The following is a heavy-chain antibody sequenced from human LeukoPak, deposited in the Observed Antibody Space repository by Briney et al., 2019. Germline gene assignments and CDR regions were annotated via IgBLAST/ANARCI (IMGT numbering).Heavy chain of an antibody. V-gene: IGHV3-23*01. Sequence: PGGSLRLSCAASGFIFSSNPMYWVRQAPGKGLEWVSHIFSNGAVTYYADSVKGRFTISRDNSKNTLYLQINSLRAEDTAVYYCVKKVLSYYYFDYWGQGTLVTVSS. CDR3: VKKVLSYYYFDY. CDR1: GFIFSSNP. D-gene: IGHD3-10*01. J-gene: IGHJ4*02. CDR2: IFSNGAVT.